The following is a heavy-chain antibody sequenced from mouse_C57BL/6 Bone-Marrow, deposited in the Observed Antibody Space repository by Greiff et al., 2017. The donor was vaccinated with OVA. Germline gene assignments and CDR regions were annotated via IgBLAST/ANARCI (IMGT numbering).Heavy chain of an antibody. Sequence: QVQLQQPGAELVKPGASVKMSCKASGYTFTSYWITWVKQRPGQGLEWIGDIYPGSGSTNYNEKFKSKATLTVDTSSSTAYMQLSSLTSEDSAVYYCGRRQLRARGFAYWGQGTLVTVSA. D-gene: IGHD3-2*02. CDR1: GYTFTSYW. J-gene: IGHJ3*01. V-gene: IGHV1-55*01. CDR2: IYPGSGST. CDR3: GRRQLRARGFAY.